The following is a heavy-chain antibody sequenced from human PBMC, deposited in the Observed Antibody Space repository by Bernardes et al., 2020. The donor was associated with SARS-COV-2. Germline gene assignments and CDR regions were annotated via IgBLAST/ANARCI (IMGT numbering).Heavy chain of an antibody. CDR2: INPNSGGT. Sequence: ASVKVSCKASGYTFTGYYMHWVRQAPGQGLEWMGWINPNSGGTNYAQKFQGRVTMTRDTSISTAYMELSRLRSDDTAVYYCARTAFDAYYYDSSGYSGEGMGGWGKGTTVTVTS. J-gene: IGHJ6*04. CDR1: GYTFTGYY. D-gene: IGHD3-22*01. V-gene: IGHV1-2*02. CDR3: ARTAFDAYYYDSSGYSGEGMGG.